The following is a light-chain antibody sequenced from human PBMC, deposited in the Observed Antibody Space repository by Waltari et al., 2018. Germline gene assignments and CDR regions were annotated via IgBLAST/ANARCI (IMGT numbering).Light chain of an antibody. CDR1: QSVNRY. J-gene: IGKJ3*01. CDR3: QQRGHWPPDAT. Sequence: EIVLTQSPATLSLSPGERATLSCRASQSVNRYLAWYQQKPGQAPRLLIYDGSRRASGIPARFSGSGSGTDFTLTIGSLEPEDSAVYYCQQRGHWPPDATLGPGTKIEIK. V-gene: IGKV3-11*01. CDR2: DGS.